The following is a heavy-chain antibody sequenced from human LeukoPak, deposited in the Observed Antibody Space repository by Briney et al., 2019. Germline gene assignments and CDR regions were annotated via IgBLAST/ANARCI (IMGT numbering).Heavy chain of an antibody. CDR3: AGTFIAVAGYDAFDV. V-gene: IGHV5-51*01. D-gene: IGHD6-19*01. J-gene: IGHJ3*01. CDR1: GYSFTSYW. Sequence: GESLQISCKGSGYSFTSYWIAWVRQMPGKGLEWMGIIYPGDSDTRYSPSFQGQVTISADKSISTAYPQWSSLKASDTAMYYCAGTFIAVAGYDAFDVWGQGTMVTVSS. CDR2: IYPGDSDT.